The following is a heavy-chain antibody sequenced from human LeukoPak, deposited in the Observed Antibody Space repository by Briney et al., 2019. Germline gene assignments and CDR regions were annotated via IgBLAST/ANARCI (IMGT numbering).Heavy chain of an antibody. D-gene: IGHD3-10*01. J-gene: IGHJ4*02. CDR1: GGSFSGYY. CDR3: ARAYYGDSFDY. CDR2: TNHSGST. V-gene: IGHV4-34*01. Sequence: SETLSLTCAVYGGSFSGYYWSWIRQPPGKGLEWIGETNHSGSTNYNPSLKSRVTISVDTSKNQFSLKLSSVTAADTAVYYCARAYYGDSFDYWGQGTLVTVSS.